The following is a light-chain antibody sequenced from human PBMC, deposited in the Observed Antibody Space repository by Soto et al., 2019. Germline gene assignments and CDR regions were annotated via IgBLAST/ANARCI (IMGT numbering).Light chain of an antibody. CDR3: QQYVLYT. V-gene: IGKV1-33*01. CDR2: DAS. CDR1: QDISKY. J-gene: IGKJ2*01. Sequence: DIQMTQSPSSLSASVGDRVTITCQASQDISKYLNWYQQKPGKAPKLLIYDASNLETGVPSRFSGSGSGTDFTFTISSLQPEDIATYYCQQYVLYTFGQGTKVDIK.